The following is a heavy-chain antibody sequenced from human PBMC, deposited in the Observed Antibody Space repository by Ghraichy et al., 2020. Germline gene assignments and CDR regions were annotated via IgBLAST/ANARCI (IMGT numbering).Heavy chain of an antibody. CDR1: GFTLNNYW. J-gene: IGHJ4*02. CDR3: ARSRWPEDY. V-gene: IGHV3-7*03. Sequence: ESLNISCTASGFTLNNYWMSWVRQAPGKGLEWVANINQDGNSKNYVDSVKGRFTISKDNAKNSVYLQMNSLTADDTAVYYCARSRWPEDYWGQGTLVTVSS. D-gene: IGHD6-19*01. CDR2: INQDGNSK.